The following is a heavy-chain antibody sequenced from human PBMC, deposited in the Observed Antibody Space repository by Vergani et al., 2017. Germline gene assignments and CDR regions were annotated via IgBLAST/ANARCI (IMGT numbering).Heavy chain of an antibody. CDR2: IYHSGST. Sequence: QVQLQESGPGLVKPSETLSLTCTVSGYSISSGYYWGWIRQPPGKGLEWIGSIYHSGSTYYNPSLKSRVTISVDTSKNQFSLKLSSVTAADTAVYYCARAHTTGTIFDYWGQGTLVTVSS. CDR1: GYSISSGYY. D-gene: IGHD1-1*01. V-gene: IGHV4-38-2*02. J-gene: IGHJ4*02. CDR3: ARAHTTGTIFDY.